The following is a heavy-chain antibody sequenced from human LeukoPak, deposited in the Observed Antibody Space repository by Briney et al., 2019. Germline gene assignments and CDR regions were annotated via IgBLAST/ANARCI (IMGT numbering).Heavy chain of an antibody. D-gene: IGHD2-2*02. CDR3: ARGGCTSTSCYSFDY. CDR1: GFTVSNNY. Sequence: GGSLRLSCAASGFTVSNNYMKWVRQAPGKGVEWVSVIFSGGATYYANSVKGRFTFSRVNSKNTLYLQMNRLTPEDTAVYYCARGGCTSTSCYSFDYCGQGTLVTVSS. V-gene: IGHV3-66*02. CDR2: IFSGGAT. J-gene: IGHJ4*02.